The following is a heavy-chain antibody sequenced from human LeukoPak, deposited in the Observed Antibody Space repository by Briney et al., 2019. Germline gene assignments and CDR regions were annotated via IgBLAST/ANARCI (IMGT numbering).Heavy chain of an antibody. CDR3: AKSSIFGVVIRPGYFDY. D-gene: IGHD3-3*02. Sequence: PGGSLRLSCAASGFTFSSYAMSWVRQAPGKGLEWVSAISGSGGSTYYADPVKGRFTISRDNSKNTLYLQMNSLRAEDTAVYYCAKSSIFGVVIRPGYFDYWGQGTLVTVSS. J-gene: IGHJ4*02. CDR1: GFTFSSYA. CDR2: ISGSGGST. V-gene: IGHV3-23*01.